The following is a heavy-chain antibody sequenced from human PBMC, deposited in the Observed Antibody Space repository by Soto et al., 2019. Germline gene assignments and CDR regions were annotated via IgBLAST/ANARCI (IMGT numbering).Heavy chain of an antibody. D-gene: IGHD3-16*01. CDR3: VPRKGDPFT. Sequence: GGSLRLSCAASGFIVNSNYMSWVRQVPGKRLEWVSVIYSGGYTHYADSVKGRFTISRDNTKNTLSLQMNSLRVEDSAVYYCVPRKGDPFTWGPGTLVTVSS. CDR2: IYSGGYT. V-gene: IGHV3-53*01. J-gene: IGHJ4*02. CDR1: GFIVNSNY.